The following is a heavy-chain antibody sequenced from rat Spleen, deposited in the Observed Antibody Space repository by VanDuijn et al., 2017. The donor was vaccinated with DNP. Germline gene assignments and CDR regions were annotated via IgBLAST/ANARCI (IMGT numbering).Heavy chain of an antibody. CDR2: IQSGGST. Sequence: QVQLKESGPGLVQPSQTLSLTCTVSGFSLTNYGVSWVRQPPGKGLEWMGRIQSGGSTDYNSALKSRLSISRDTSKSQVFLKMNSVQTEDTAMYFCARWDYDGWFAYWGQGTLVTVSS. CDR3: ARWDYDGWFAY. V-gene: IGHV2-19*01. D-gene: IGHD1-12*02. CDR1: GFSLTNYG. J-gene: IGHJ3*01.